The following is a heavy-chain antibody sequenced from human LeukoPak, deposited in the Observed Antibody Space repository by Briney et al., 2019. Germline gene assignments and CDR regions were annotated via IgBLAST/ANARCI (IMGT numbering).Heavy chain of an antibody. D-gene: IGHD3-22*01. J-gene: IGHJ6*03. Sequence: SETLSLTCAVYGGSFSGYHWTWIRQSPGKGLEWIGDINPSGSTYYNPSIKSRLTISVDISKNQFSLKLRSVTAADTAVYYCARGRHDITMIVVVMTSVSYYLDVWGKGTTVTVS. CDR2: INPSGST. V-gene: IGHV4-34*01. CDR1: GGSFSGYH. CDR3: ARGRHDITMIVVVMTSVSYYLDV.